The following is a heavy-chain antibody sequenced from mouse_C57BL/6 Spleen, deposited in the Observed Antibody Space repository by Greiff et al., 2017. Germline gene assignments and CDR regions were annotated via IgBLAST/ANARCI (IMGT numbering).Heavy chain of an antibody. CDR2: ISPNSGGT. D-gene: IGHD2-10*02. J-gene: IGHJ2*01. CDR3: AMGYGNYAFDY. V-gene: IGHV1-72*01. CDR1: GYTFTSSW. Sequence: VQLQQPGAELVKPGASVKLSCKASGYTFTSSWMHWVKQRPGRGLEWIGRISPNSGGTKYNEKFKSKATLTVAKPSSPAYMQLSSLTSEDSAVYYCAMGYGNYAFDYWGQGTTLTVAS.